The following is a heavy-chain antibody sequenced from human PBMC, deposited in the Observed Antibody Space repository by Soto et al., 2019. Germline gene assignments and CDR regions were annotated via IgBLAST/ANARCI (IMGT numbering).Heavy chain of an antibody. CDR3: ATPGYCSSTSCLYYFDS. D-gene: IGHD2-2*01. Sequence: EVQLLESGGGLVQPGGSLRLSCAASGFTFSSYAMSWVRQTPGKGLEWVSAVSGSGSSTYYADSVRGRFTISRDNSKNTLYLQMASLRAEDTALYYCATPGYCSSTSCLYYFDSWGQGTLVTVSS. V-gene: IGHV3-23*01. CDR2: VSGSGSST. J-gene: IGHJ4*02. CDR1: GFTFSSYA.